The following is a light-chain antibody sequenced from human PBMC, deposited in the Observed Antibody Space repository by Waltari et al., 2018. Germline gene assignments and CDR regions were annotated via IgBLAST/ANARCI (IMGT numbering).Light chain of an antibody. Sequence: DIVMTQSPDSLAVSLGERATINCKSSQSVLYSPNNKNYLAWFQQKPGQPPKLLIYWASTRESGVPDRFSGSGSVTDFTLTISSLQAEDVAVYYCQQYYSSPWTFGQGSKVEIK. J-gene: IGKJ1*01. CDR1: QSVLYSPNNKNY. CDR3: QQYYSSPWT. V-gene: IGKV4-1*01. CDR2: WAS.